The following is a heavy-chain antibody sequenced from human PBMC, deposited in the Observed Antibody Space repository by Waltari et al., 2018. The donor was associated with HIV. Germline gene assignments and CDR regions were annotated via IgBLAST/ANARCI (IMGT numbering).Heavy chain of an antibody. CDR3: ARHRSPSYSVMVVVKGPYDY. CDR2: INPGGGSA. CDR1: GYTFSNYY. J-gene: IGHJ4*02. V-gene: IGHV1-46*01. Sequence: QVQLVQSGAEVKKPGASVKVSCKASGYTFSNYYIHWMRQAPGQGLEWMGIINPGGGSASYAEKFEGRVTMTRDTSANTLYMELRSLTSEDTAVYYCARHRSPSYSVMVVVKGPYDYWGQGTLVTVSS. D-gene: IGHD2-15*01.